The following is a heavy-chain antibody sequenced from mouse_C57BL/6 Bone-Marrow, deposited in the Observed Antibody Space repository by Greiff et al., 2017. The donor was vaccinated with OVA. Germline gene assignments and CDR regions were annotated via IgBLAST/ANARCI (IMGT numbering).Heavy chain of an antibody. J-gene: IGHJ4*01. CDR1: GFTFSDYY. CDR3: ARHHYYGSCHYAMDY. D-gene: IGHD1-2*01. CDR2: ISNGGGST. Sequence: VNVVESGGGLVQPGGSLNLSCAASGFTFSDYYMYWVRQTPETRLEWVAYISNGGGSTYYPDTVKGRFTISSDTAKNTLYLQMGRLKTEDTAVYYGARHHYYGSCHYAMDYWGQGTSVTVSS. V-gene: IGHV5-12*01.